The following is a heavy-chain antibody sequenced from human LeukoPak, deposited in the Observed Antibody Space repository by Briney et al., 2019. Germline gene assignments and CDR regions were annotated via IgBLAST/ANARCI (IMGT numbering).Heavy chain of an antibody. CDR2: ISNNGGNT. CDR1: GFTFSTYV. Sequence: PGGSLRLSCSVSGFTFSTYVMHWVRQAPGKGLEYVSAISNNGGNTYYADSVKGRFTISRDNSKNTLYLQMSSLSADDTAVYYCVRGTGYWGQGTLVTVAS. J-gene: IGHJ4*02. CDR3: VRGTGY. V-gene: IGHV3-64D*06.